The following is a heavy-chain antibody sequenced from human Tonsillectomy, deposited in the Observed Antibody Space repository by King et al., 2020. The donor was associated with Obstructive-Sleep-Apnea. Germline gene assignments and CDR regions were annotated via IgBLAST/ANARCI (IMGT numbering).Heavy chain of an antibody. V-gene: IGHV3-74*02. D-gene: IGHD5-12*01. CDR1: GFTFSTYW. Sequence: VQLVESGGGLVQPGGSLRLSCAASGFTFSTYWMHWVRQAPGKGLVWVSRIKSDGTSTSYADSVKGRFSISRDNAKNTLYLQMNRLRGEDTAIYYCTRGGERVATGMDVWGQGTTVTVSS. CDR2: IKSDGTST. CDR3: TRGGERVATGMDV. J-gene: IGHJ6*02.